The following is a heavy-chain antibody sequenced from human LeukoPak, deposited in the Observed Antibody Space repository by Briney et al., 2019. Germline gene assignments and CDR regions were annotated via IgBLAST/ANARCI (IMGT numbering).Heavy chain of an antibody. Sequence: PSETLSLTCTVSGGSISSSSYYWGWIRQPPGKGLEWIGSIYYSGSTYYNPSLKSRVTISVDTSKNQFSLKLSSVTAADTAVYYCASQQTITMIVVVITTSPYYFDYWGQGTLVTVSS. CDR3: ASQQTITMIVVVITTSPYYFDY. V-gene: IGHV4-39*01. J-gene: IGHJ4*02. CDR2: IYYSGST. CDR1: GGSISSSSYY. D-gene: IGHD3-22*01.